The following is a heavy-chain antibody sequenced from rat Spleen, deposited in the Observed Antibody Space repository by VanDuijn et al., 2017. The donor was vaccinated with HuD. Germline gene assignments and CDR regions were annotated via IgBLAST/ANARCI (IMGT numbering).Heavy chain of an antibody. CDR1: GFTFSNYD. CDR2: ISPSGGST. CDR3: ARDDGSDYYFDY. Sequence: EVQLVESGGGLVQPGRSLKLSCAASGFTFSNYDMAWVRQAPTKGLEWVASISPSGGSTYYRDSVKGRFTVSRDNAKSTLYLQMDSLRSEDTATYYCARDDGSDYYFDYWGQGVMVTVSS. J-gene: IGHJ2*01. V-gene: IGHV5-25*01. D-gene: IGHD1-12*02.